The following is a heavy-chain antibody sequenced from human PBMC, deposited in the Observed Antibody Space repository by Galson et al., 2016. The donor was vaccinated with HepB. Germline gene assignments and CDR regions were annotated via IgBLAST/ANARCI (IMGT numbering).Heavy chain of an antibody. Sequence: SLRLSCAASGFIFSNYWMTWARQAPGKGLEYVANIKYDGSGTYYMDSVRGRFTISRDNYQNSLYLQMNSLRADDAAVYYCVRATDRSLVDPWGQGTVVSVSS. CDR1: GFIFSNYW. CDR2: IKYDGSGT. J-gene: IGHJ5*02. V-gene: IGHV3-7*03. CDR3: VRATDRSLVDP.